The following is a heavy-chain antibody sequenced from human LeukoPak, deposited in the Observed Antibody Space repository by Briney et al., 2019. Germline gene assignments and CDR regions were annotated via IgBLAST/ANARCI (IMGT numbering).Heavy chain of an antibody. CDR1: GFTFSSYI. V-gene: IGHV3-21*04. CDR2: ISTSSSYI. Sequence: GGSLRLSCAASGFTFSSYIMNWVGQAPGKGLEGVSSISTSSSYIYYADSMKGRFTISRDNSKNTVYLQMNNIRVDDTDVYYCARVGGWHWFDPWGQGTLVTVSS. CDR3: ARVGGWHWFDP. D-gene: IGHD1-26*01. J-gene: IGHJ5*02.